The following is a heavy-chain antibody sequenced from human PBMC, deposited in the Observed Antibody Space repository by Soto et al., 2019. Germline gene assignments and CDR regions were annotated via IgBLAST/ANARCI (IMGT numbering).Heavy chain of an antibody. CDR3: AREDSRWFDP. V-gene: IGHV4-59*01. Sequence: SETLSLTCTVSDGSIRSYYWSWIRQPPGKGLEWIGYVYHSGTTSYNPSPKSRVTTSINTSKNQFSLNLNSVTAADTAVYYCAREDSRWFDPWGQGTLVTVSS. CDR2: VYHSGTT. CDR1: DGSIRSYY. J-gene: IGHJ5*02.